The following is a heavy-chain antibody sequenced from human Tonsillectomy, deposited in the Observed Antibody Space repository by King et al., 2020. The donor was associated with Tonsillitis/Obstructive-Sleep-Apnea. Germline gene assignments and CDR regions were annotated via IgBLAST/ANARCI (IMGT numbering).Heavy chain of an antibody. V-gene: IGHV3-53*01. CDR2: IYSGGST. J-gene: IGHJ6*03. CDR3: ARDQDYGSGSYFHYYYYMDV. Sequence: VQLVESGGGLIQPGGSLRLSCAASGFTVSSNYMSWVRQAPGKGLEWVSVIYSGGSTYYADSVKGRFTISRANSKNTLYLQMNSLRAEDTAVYYCARDQDYGSGSYFHYYYYMDVWGKGTTVTVSS. D-gene: IGHD3-10*01. CDR1: GFTVSSNY.